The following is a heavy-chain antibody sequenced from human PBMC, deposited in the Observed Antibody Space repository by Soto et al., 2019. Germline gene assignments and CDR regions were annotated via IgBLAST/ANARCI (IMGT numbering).Heavy chain of an antibody. CDR2: MNPNSGNT. J-gene: IGHJ4*02. CDR3: ARERGCSGDSCYFFDY. D-gene: IGHD2-15*01. CDR1: GYTFTSYD. V-gene: IGHV1-8*01. Sequence: ASVKVSCNASGYTFTSYDINWVRQATGQGLEWMGWMNPNSGNTGYAQKFQGRVTMTRNTSISTAYMELSSLRSEDTAVYYCARERGCSGDSCYFFDYWGQGTLVTVSS.